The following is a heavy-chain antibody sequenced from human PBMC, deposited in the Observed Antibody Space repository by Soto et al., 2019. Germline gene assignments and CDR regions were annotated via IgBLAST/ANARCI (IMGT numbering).Heavy chain of an antibody. D-gene: IGHD3-22*01. CDR1: GGTFSSYA. V-gene: IGHV1-69*13. CDR3: ARVSQYYYDSSGYPSDY. CDR2: IIPIFGTA. J-gene: IGHJ4*02. Sequence: GASVKVSCKASGGTFSSYAISWVRQAPGQGLEWMGGIIPIFGTANYAQKFQGRVTITADESTSTAYMELSSLRSGDTAVYYCARVSQYYYDSSGYPSDYWGQGTLVTVSS.